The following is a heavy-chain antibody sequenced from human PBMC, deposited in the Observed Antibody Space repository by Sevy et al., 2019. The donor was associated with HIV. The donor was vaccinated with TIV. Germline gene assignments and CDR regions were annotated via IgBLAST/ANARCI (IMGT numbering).Heavy chain of an antibody. V-gene: IGHV3-53*01. Sequence: GGSLRLSCAASGFTVSSNYMSWVRQAPGKGLEWVSVIYSGGSTYYADSVKGRFTISRDNSKNTLYLQMNSLRAEDTAVYYCARGAMITFGGVSVRPHEYYFDYWGQGTLVTVS. CDR1: GFTVSSNY. CDR2: IYSGGST. CDR3: ARGAMITFGGVSVRPHEYYFDY. D-gene: IGHD3-16*02. J-gene: IGHJ4*02.